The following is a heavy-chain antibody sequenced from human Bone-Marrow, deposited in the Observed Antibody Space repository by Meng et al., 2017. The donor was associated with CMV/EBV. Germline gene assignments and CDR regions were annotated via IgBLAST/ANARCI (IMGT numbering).Heavy chain of an antibody. Sequence: ASVKVSCKASGYTFTSYYMHWVRQAPGQGLEWMGWINPNSGGTNYAQKFQGRVTMTRDTPISTAYMELSRLRCDDTAVYYCARGIVVVPAAPFDYWGQGTLVHVSS. CDR2: INPNSGGT. CDR1: GYTFTSYY. J-gene: IGHJ4*01. CDR3: ARGIVVVPAAPFDY. V-gene: IGHV1-2*02. D-gene: IGHD2-2*01.